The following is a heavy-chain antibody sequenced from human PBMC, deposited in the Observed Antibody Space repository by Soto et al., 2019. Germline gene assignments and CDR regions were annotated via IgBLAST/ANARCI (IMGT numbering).Heavy chain of an antibody. CDR3: ARHYSSGSRNWFEP. J-gene: IGHJ5*02. V-gene: IGHV4-39*01. D-gene: IGHD6-19*01. CDR2: IYYSGST. CDR1: GGSINSSSYF. Sequence: PSETLSLTCSVSGGSINSSSYFWGWVRQPPGKGLEWIGSIYYSGSTYYNPSLRSRVTISVDTSKNQFSLKLSSVTAADTAVFYCARHYSSGSRNWFEPWGKGNLVT.